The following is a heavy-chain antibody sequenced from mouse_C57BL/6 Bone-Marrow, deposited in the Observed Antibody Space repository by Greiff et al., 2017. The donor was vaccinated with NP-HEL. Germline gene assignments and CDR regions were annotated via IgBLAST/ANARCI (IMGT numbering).Heavy chain of an antibody. CDR2: IRSKSNNYAT. CDR3: VRRKNGPYYAMDY. CDR1: GFSFNTYA. J-gene: IGHJ4*01. V-gene: IGHV10-1*01. Sequence: VQLKESGGGLVQPKGSLKLSCAASGFSFNTYAMNWVRQAPGKGLEWVARIRSKSNNYATYYADSVKDRFTISSDDSESMLYLQMNNLKTEDTAMYYCVRRKNGPYYAMDYWGQGTSVTVSS.